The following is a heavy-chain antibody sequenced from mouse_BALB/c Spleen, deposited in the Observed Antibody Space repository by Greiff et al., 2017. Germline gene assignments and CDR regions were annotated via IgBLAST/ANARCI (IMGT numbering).Heavy chain of an antibody. CDR3: ARWDLDGKGWYFDV. V-gene: IGHV1-67*01. J-gene: IGHJ1*01. CDR1: GYTFTDYA. CDR2: ISTYSGNT. D-gene: IGHD2-1*01. Sequence: QVQLQQSGPELVRPGVSVKISCKGSGYTFTDYAMHWVKQSHAQSLEWIGVISTYSGNTNYNQKFKGKATLTVDKSSSTAYMELARLTSEDSAIYYCARWDLDGKGWYFDVWGAGTTVTVSS.